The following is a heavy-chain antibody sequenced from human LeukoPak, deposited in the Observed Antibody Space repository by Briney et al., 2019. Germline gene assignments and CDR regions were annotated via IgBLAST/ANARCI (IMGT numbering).Heavy chain of an antibody. CDR3: ARRSAGDAFDI. CDR2: IYPGDSDT. D-gene: IGHD1-26*01. CDR1: GSSFTSYW. V-gene: IGHV5-51*01. Sequence: GASLKISCKGSGSSFTSYWIGWVRQLPGKGLEWMGIIYPGDSDTRYSPSFQGQVTISADKSISTSYLQWSSLKASDTAMYYCARRSAGDAFDIWGQGTMVTVSS. J-gene: IGHJ3*02.